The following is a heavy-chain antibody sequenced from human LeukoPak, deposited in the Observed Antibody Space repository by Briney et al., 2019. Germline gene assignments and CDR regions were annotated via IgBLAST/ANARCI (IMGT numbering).Heavy chain of an antibody. CDR2: IDPSDSYT. V-gene: IGHV5-10-1*01. Sequence: GESLRISCKTFGYSFADYWISWVRQMPGKGLEWMGRIDPSDSYTDYSPSFQGHVTISPDKSTSTAYLQWSSLTASDTAIYYCARAVIEATDAFDIWGQGTMVTVSS. D-gene: IGHD6-25*01. CDR3: ARAVIEATDAFDI. J-gene: IGHJ3*02. CDR1: GYSFADYW.